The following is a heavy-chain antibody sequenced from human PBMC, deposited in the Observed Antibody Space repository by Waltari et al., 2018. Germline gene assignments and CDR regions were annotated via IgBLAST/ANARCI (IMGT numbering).Heavy chain of an antibody. D-gene: IGHD4-4*01. CDR3: ASPVTTRYYFDY. J-gene: IGHJ4*02. Sequence: QLQLQESGPGLVKPSETLSLTCTVSGGSISSSSYYWGWIRQPPGKGLEWIGSIYYSGSTYYNPSLKSRVTISVDTSKNQFSLKLSSVTAADTAVYYCASPVTTRYYFDYWGQGTLVTVSS. V-gene: IGHV4-39*01. CDR2: IYYSGST. CDR1: GGSISSSSYY.